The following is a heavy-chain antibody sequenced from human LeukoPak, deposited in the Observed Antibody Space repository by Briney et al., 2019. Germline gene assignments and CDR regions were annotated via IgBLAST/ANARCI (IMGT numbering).Heavy chain of an antibody. V-gene: IGHV1-69*05. CDR3: ARSANWGRGYYFDY. D-gene: IGHD7-27*01. J-gene: IGHJ4*02. CDR2: IIPIFGTA. Sequence: PVKVSCKASGGTFSSYAISWVRQAPGQGLEWMGGIIPIFGTANYAPKFQGRVTITTDESTSTAYMELSSLRSEDTAVYYCARSANWGRGYYFDYWGQGTLVTVSS. CDR1: GGTFSSYA.